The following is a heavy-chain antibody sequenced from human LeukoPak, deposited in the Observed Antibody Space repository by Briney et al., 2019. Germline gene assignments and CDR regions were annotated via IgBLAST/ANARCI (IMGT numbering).Heavy chain of an antibody. Sequence: GASVKVSCKASGYTFTGYYMHWVRQAPGQGLEWMGWISAYNGNTNYAQKLQGRVTMTTDTSTSTAYMELRSLRSDDTAVYYCARDAYGMIDYWGQGTLVTVSS. CDR1: GYTFTGYY. D-gene: IGHD4-17*01. CDR2: ISAYNGNT. V-gene: IGHV1-18*04. CDR3: ARDAYGMIDY. J-gene: IGHJ4*02.